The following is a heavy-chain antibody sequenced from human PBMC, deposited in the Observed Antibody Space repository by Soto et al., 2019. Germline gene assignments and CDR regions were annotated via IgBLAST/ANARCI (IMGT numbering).Heavy chain of an antibody. Sequence: QVQLQESGPGLVKPSETLSLTCTVSGGSISSYYWSWIRQPPGKGLGWIGYIYYSGSTNYNPSLKNRVTXSVXTXTNQFSLKLNSMTAADTAVYYCARHNYGSGSTYFDYWGQGTLVTVSS. D-gene: IGHD3-10*01. CDR1: GGSISSYY. V-gene: IGHV4-59*08. CDR2: IYYSGST. CDR3: ARHNYGSGSTYFDY. J-gene: IGHJ4*02.